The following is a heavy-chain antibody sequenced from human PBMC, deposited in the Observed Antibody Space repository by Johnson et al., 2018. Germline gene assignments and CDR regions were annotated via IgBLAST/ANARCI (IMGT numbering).Heavy chain of an antibody. CDR2: ISYDGSNK. CDR3: AKDKTAYYYGSGSPDAFDI. CDR1: GFTFSSYG. J-gene: IGHJ3*02. D-gene: IGHD3-10*01. V-gene: IGHV3-30*18. Sequence: VQLLESGGGVVQPGRSLRLSCAASGFTFSSYGMHWVRQAPGKGLEWVAVISYDGSNKYYADPVKGRFTISRDNFKNTLYLPMNSLRAEDTALHYCAKDKTAYYYGSGSPDAFDIWGQGTMVTVSS.